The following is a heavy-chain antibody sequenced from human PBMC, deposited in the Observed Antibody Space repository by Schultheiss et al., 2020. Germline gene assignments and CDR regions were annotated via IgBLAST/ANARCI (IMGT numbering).Heavy chain of an antibody. D-gene: IGHD3-22*01. Sequence: ASVKVSCKASGYTFTSYDINWVRQAPGQGLEWMGWISAYNGNTNYAQKLQGRVTMTTDTSTSTAYMELRSLRSDDTAVYYCARTYYDSSGYYPNFDYWGQGTLVTVSS. CDR2: ISAYNGNT. V-gene: IGHV1-18*01. CDR1: GYTFTSYD. J-gene: IGHJ4*02. CDR3: ARTYYDSSGYYPNFDY.